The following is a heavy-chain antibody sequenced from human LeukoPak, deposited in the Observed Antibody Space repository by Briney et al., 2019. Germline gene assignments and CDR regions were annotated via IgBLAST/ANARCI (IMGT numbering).Heavy chain of an antibody. CDR1: GFTFSSYS. J-gene: IGHJ4*02. V-gene: IGHV3-21*01. Sequence: GGSLRLSCAASGFTFSSYSMNWVRQAPGKGLGWVSSISSSSSYIYYADSVKGRFTISRDNAKNSLYLQMNSLRAEDTAVYYCARDGSSWYRFYYWGQGTLVTVSS. CDR3: ARDGSSWYRFYY. CDR2: ISSSSSYI. D-gene: IGHD6-13*01.